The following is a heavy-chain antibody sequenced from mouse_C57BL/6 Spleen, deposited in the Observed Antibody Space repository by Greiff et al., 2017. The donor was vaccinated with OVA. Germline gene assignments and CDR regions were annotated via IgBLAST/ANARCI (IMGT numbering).Heavy chain of an antibody. V-gene: IGHV1-15*01. CDR2: IDPETGGT. J-gene: IGHJ2*01. Sequence: QVQLQQSGAELVRPGASVTLSCKASGYTFTDYDMHWVKQTPVHGLEWIGAIDPETGGTAYNQKFKGKAILTEDKSSSTAYMELRSLTSEDSAVYYCTRDYYGSSYEGYWGQGTTLTVSS. D-gene: IGHD1-1*01. CDR1: GYTFTDYD. CDR3: TRDYYGSSYEGY.